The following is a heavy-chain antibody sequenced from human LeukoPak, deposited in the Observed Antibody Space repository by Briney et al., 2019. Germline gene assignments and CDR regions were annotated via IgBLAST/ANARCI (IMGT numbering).Heavy chain of an antibody. CDR2: IYYSGST. Sequence: SETLSLTCTVSGGSISSSSYYWGWIRQPPGKGLEWIGSIYYSGSTYYNPSLKSRVTISVDTSKNQFALKVSSVTAADTAVYYCARDGNEILTGWSPLDYWGRGTLVTVSS. J-gene: IGHJ4*02. CDR3: ARDGNEILTGWSPLDY. V-gene: IGHV4-39*06. D-gene: IGHD3-9*01. CDR1: GGSISSSSYY.